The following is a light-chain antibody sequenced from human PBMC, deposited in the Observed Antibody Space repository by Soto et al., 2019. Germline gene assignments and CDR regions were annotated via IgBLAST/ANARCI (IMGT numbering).Light chain of an antibody. CDR2: AAS. J-gene: IGKJ4*01. CDR3: QQSYSTLPT. Sequence: DIQMTQSPSSLSASVGDRVTITCRASQSISSYLNWYQQKPGKAPKLLIYAASSWQSGVPSRFSGSGSGTDFTLTISSLQPEDFATYDCQQSYSTLPTFGGGTKVVIK. CDR1: QSISSY. V-gene: IGKV1-39*01.